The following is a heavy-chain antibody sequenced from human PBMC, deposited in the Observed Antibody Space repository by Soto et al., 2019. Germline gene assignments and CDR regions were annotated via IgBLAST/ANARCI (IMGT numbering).Heavy chain of an antibody. CDR3: ARTSTGYYGVDV. Sequence: PGGSLRLSCAASGFIFSDYYMTWIRQVPGKGLEWISYISGDTTYTNYADSVKGRFTVSRDNARNSLFLQMNSLRAEDTAVYYCARTSTGYYGVDVWGQGTTVTVSS. CDR2: ISGDTTYT. CDR1: GFIFSDYY. D-gene: IGHD2-8*02. J-gene: IGHJ6*02. V-gene: IGHV3-11*03.